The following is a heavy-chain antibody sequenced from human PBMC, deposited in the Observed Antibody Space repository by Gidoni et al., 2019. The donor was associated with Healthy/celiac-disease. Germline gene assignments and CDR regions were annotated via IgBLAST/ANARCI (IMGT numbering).Heavy chain of an antibody. CDR2: IYSGGST. V-gene: IGHV3-66*02. J-gene: IGHJ3*02. CDR1: GFTVRSNY. Sequence: VQLVESGGGLVQPGGSLRLSCAASGFTVRSNYMRWVRQAPGKGLEWVSVIYSGGSTYYADSVKGRFTISRDNSKNTLYLQMNSLRAEDTAVYYCARGSRRIQLWFGAFDIWGQGTMVTVSS. CDR3: ARGSRRIQLWFGAFDI. D-gene: IGHD5-18*01.